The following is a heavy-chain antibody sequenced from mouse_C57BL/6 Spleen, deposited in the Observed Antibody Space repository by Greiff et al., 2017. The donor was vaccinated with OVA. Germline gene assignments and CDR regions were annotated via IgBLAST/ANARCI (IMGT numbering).Heavy chain of an antibody. CDR3: ARYSTTGRDYFDY. CDR2: IYPSDSET. D-gene: IGHD1-1*01. J-gene: IGHJ2*01. Sequence: VQLQQPGAELVRPGSSVKLSCKASGYTFTSYWMDWVKQRPGQGLEWIGNIYPSDSETHYNQKFKDKATLTVDKSSSTAYMQLSSLTSEDSAVYYCARYSTTGRDYFDYWGQGTTLTVSS. V-gene: IGHV1-61*01. CDR1: GYTFTSYW.